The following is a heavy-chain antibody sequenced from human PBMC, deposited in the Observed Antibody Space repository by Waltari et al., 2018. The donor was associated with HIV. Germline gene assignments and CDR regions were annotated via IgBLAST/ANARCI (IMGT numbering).Heavy chain of an antibody. CDR3: ARDRWVASSNWYVDF. CDR1: GFRFRKYG. Sequence: QVQLLASGGGVVQPGGSMRLSCVASGFRFRKYGMHWVRQTPGRGREWVAVIYSDGSHKSYTDSIKGRFTVSRDNSKNTLNLQMDGLRADDTGVYYCARDRWVASSNWYVDFWGQGTLVSVSA. CDR2: IYSDGSHK. D-gene: IGHD6-13*01. V-gene: IGHV3-30*12. J-gene: IGHJ4*02.